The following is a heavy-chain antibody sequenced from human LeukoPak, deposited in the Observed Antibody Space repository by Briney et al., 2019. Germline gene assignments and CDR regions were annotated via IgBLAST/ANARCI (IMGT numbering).Heavy chain of an antibody. CDR3: ARRYSRQARAYYYYMDV. V-gene: IGHV3-7*01. Sequence: GGSLRLSCAASGFTFSSYWMSWVRQAPGKGLEWVANIKQDGSEKYYVDSVKGRFTISRDNAKNSLYLQMNSLRAEDTAVYYCARRYSRQARAYYYYMDVWGKGTTVTISS. CDR1: GFTFSSYW. J-gene: IGHJ6*03. D-gene: IGHD6-13*01. CDR2: IKQDGSEK.